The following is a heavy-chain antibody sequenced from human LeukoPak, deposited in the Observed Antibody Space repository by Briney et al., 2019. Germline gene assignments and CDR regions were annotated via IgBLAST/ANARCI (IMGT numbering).Heavy chain of an antibody. CDR1: GFTFSSYS. D-gene: IGHD1-26*01. Sequence: GGSLRLSCAASGFTFSSYSMNWVRQAPGKGLEWVAVISYDGSNKYYADSVKGRFTISRDNSKNTLYLQMNSLRAEDTAVYYCAKDLYSGSYYFDYWGQGTLVTVSS. V-gene: IGHV3-30*18. CDR2: ISYDGSNK. CDR3: AKDLYSGSYYFDY. J-gene: IGHJ4*02.